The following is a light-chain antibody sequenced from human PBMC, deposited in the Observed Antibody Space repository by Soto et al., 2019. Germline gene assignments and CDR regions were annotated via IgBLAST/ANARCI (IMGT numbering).Light chain of an antibody. CDR1: QFISSW. CDR2: AAS. V-gene: IGKV1-12*01. Sequence: DIQITHSPSSVSASVVDRVTITFLASQFISSWLAWYQQKPGKAPKLLIYAASSLQSGVPSRFSSSGSGTDFTLTISSLQPEDFATYYCQKANSFLLNFGGGTKVDIK. CDR3: QKANSFLLN. J-gene: IGKJ4*01.